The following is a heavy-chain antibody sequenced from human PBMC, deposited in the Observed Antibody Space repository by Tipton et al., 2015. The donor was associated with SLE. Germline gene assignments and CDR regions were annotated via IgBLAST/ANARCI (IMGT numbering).Heavy chain of an antibody. CDR3: ARDKNGDYYDY. D-gene: IGHD4-17*01. CDR1: GFTFSSYD. V-gene: IGHV4-38-2*02. Sequence: LRLSCAASGFTFSSYDMSWVRQAPGKGLAYIGSIYYSGSPYYNPSLKSRVTISLDTSKNQFSLKLSSVTAADTAVYYCARDKNGDYYDYWGQGTLVTVSS. CDR2: IYYSGSP. J-gene: IGHJ4*02.